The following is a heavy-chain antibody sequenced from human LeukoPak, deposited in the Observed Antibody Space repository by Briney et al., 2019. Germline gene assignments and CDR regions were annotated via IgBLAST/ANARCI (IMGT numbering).Heavy chain of an antibody. CDR2: IKQDGSEK. D-gene: IGHD6-25*01. V-gene: IGHV3-7*01. CDR1: GFTFSTYW. CDR3: RREPAVGIDY. J-gene: IGHJ4*02. Sequence: GGSLRLSCAASGFTFSTYWMSWVRQAPGKGLEWVANIKQDGSEKYYLDSVKGRFTISRDNAKNSLYLQMNSLRAEDTAVYFWRREPAVGIDYWGQETLVTVSS.